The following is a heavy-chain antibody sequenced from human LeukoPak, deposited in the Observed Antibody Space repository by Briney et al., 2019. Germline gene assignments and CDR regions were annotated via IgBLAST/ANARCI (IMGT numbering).Heavy chain of an antibody. D-gene: IGHD6-19*01. CDR2: ISSSSSYI. J-gene: IGHJ4*02. V-gene: IGHV3-21*01. CDR1: GFTFSSYS. CDR3: ASISSIAVAGTDNY. Sequence: GGSLRLSCAASGFTFSSYSMNWVRQAPGKGLEWVSSISSSSSYIYYADSVKGRFTISRDNAKNSLYLQMNSLRAEDTAVYYCASISSIAVAGTDNYWGQGTLVTVSS.